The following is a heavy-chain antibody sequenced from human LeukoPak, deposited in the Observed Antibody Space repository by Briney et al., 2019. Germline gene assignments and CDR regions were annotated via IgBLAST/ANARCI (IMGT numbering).Heavy chain of an antibody. V-gene: IGHV3-7*03. CDR1: GFTFSTYW. J-gene: IGHJ4*02. Sequence: GGSLRLSCEASGFTFSTYWMKWVRQAPGKGLEWVANIKQDGSQKYYVDSVKGRFIISRDNAKNSLYLQMNSVRAEDTAVYYYAREGTFGDYRASGDHWGQGALVTVSS. CDR2: IKQDGSQK. CDR3: AREGTFGDYRASGDH. D-gene: IGHD2-21*02.